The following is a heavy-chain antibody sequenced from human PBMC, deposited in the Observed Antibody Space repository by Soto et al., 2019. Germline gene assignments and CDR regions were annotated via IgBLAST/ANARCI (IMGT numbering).Heavy chain of an antibody. CDR2: IRENSNGGTT. V-gene: IGHV3-49*03. CDR3: TLGLFPSTPSRDRPRGPMDV. D-gene: IGHD2-15*01. Sequence: PGGSLRLSCATSGFNFRDYVMSWFRQAPGKGPEFVGFIRENSNGGTTDDAASLRGRFTISRDDSKNIAYLQMNSLETADTAVYFCTLGLFPSTPSRDRPRGPMDVWGRGASVTVSS. CDR1: GFNFRDYV. J-gene: IGHJ6*02.